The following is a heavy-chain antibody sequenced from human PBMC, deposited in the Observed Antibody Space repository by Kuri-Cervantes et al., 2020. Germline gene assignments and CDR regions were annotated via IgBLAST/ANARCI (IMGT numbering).Heavy chain of an antibody. CDR1: GFTFNNYA. CDR3: AKDLGYCSGGSCYHARYYYGMDV. Sequence: GESLKISCAASGFTFNNYATHWVRQAPGKGLEWVAVISYDGSNKYYADSVKGRFTISRDNSKNTLYLQMNSLRAEDTAVYYCAKDLGYCSGGSCYHARYYYGMDVWGQGTTVTDSS. J-gene: IGHJ6*02. V-gene: IGHV3-30-3*01. D-gene: IGHD2-15*01. CDR2: ISYDGSNK.